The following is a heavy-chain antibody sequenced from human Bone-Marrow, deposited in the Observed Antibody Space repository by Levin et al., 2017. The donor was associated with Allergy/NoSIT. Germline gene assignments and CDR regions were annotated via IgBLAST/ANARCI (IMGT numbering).Heavy chain of an antibody. CDR2: ISSSSSYI. CDR1: GFTFSSYS. Sequence: MSGGSLRLSCAASGFTFSSYSMNWVRQAPGKGLEWVSSISSSSSYIYYADSVKGRFTISRDNAKNSLYLQMNSLRAEDTAVYYCARARGSSWPLPGDYWGQGTLVTVSS. J-gene: IGHJ4*02. D-gene: IGHD6-13*01. V-gene: IGHV3-21*01. CDR3: ARARGSSWPLPGDY.